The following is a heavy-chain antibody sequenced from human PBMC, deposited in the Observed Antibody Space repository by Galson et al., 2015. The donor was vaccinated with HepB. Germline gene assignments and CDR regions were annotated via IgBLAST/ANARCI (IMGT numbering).Heavy chain of an antibody. CDR3: AREGYCSGGSCLPFDY. D-gene: IGHD2-15*01. J-gene: IGHJ4*02. Sequence: SVKVSCKASGYTFTGYYMHWVRQAPGQGLEWMGWINPNSGGTNYAQKFQGWVTMTRDTSISTAYMELSRLRSDDTAVYYCAREGYCSGGSCLPFDYWGQGTLVTVSS. CDR2: INPNSGGT. CDR1: GYTFTGYY. V-gene: IGHV1-2*04.